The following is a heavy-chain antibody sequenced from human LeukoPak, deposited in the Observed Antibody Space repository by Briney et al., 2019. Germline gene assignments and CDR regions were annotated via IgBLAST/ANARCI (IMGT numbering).Heavy chain of an antibody. D-gene: IGHD1-1*01. CDR2: ISISSSYK. J-gene: IGHJ4*02. CDR3: ARSAAGTYY. CDR1: GFTFSSYS. Sequence: GGSLRLSCVASGFTFSSYSMNWVRQAPGKGLEWVSSISISSSYKYYTDSVKGRFTISRDNAKNSLYLQMSSLRAEDTAVYYCARSAAGTYYWGQGTLVTVSS. V-gene: IGHV3-21*01.